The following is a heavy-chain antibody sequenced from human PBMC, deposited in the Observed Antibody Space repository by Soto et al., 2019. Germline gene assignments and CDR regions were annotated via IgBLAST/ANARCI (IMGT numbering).Heavy chain of an antibody. J-gene: IGHJ3*02. CDR1: GVSISSSSYY. CDR2: IYYRGST. CDR3: ARRDYDILTGYLDAFDI. Sequence: QLQLQESGPGLVKPSETLSLTCTVSGVSISSSSYYWGWIRQHPWKGLEWIGSIYYRGSTYYNPSLKSRVTISIDTSKTQFSLKLSSVAAADTAVYFCARRDYDILTGYLDAFDIWGQGTMVTVSS. D-gene: IGHD3-9*01. V-gene: IGHV4-39*01.